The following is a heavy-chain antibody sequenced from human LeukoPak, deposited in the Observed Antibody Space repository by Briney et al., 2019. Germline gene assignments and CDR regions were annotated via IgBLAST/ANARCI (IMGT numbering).Heavy chain of an antibody. CDR2: IIPILGIA. Sequence: GASVKVSCKASGGTFSSYAISWVRQAPGQGLEWMGRIIPILGIANYAQKFQGRVTITADKSTSTAYMELSSLRSEDTAVYYCARDGHYYYGMDVWGQGTTVTVSS. J-gene: IGHJ6*02. V-gene: IGHV1-69*04. CDR1: GGTFSSYA. CDR3: ARDGHYYYGMDV.